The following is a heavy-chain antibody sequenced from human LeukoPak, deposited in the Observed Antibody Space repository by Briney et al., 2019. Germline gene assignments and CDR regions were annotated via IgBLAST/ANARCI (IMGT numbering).Heavy chain of an antibody. Sequence: GASVKVSCKASGYTFTGYYMHWVRQAPGQGLEWMGWINPNSGGTNYAQKFQGRVTMTRDTSISTAYMELSRLRSDDTAVYYCARDLGYYDSSGTDYWGQGTLVTVSS. V-gene: IGHV1-2*02. CDR1: GYTFTGYY. D-gene: IGHD3-22*01. CDR2: INPNSGGT. CDR3: ARDLGYYDSSGTDY. J-gene: IGHJ4*02.